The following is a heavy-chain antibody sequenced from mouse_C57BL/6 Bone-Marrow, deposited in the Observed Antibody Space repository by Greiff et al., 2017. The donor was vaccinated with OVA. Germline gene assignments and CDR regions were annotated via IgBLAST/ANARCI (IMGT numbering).Heavy chain of an antibody. CDR3: AIVYYSNYPYAMDY. CDR2: INPNYGTT. Sequence: SGPELVKPGASVKISCKASGYSFTDYNMNWVKQSNGKSLEWIGVINPNYGTTSYNQKFKGKATLTVDQSSSTAYMQLNSLTSEDSAVYYCAIVYYSNYPYAMDYWGQGTSVTVSS. D-gene: IGHD2-5*01. J-gene: IGHJ4*01. V-gene: IGHV1-39*01. CDR1: GYSFTDYN.